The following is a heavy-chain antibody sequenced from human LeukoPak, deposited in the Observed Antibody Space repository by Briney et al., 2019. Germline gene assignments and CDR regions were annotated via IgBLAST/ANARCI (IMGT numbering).Heavy chain of an antibody. V-gene: IGHV4-59*01. CDR2: IYSRGSS. Sequence: SETLSLTCTVSGGSINNYFWSWIRQSPGKGLEWVGNIYSRGSSTYNPSLESRVTMSVDTSRNQFSLKLTSVTAADTAVYYCARGPQTYYDILTGLSFWGQGTLVTVSS. CDR3: ARGPQTYYDILTGLSF. CDR1: GGSINNYF. D-gene: IGHD3-9*01. J-gene: IGHJ4*02.